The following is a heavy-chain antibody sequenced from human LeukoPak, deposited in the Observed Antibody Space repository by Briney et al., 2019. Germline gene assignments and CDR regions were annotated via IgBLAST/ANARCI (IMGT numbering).Heavy chain of an antibody. CDR3: ARRGPIGDYGDYDAFGY. CDR1: GGTFSSYA. CDR2: IIPIFGTA. Sequence: ASVKVSCKASGGTFSSYAISWVRQAPGQGLEWMGGIIPIFGTANYAQKFQGRVTITADKSTSTAYMELSSLGSEDTAVYYCARRGPIGDYGDYDAFGYWGQGTLVTVSS. V-gene: IGHV1-69*06. D-gene: IGHD4-17*01. J-gene: IGHJ4*02.